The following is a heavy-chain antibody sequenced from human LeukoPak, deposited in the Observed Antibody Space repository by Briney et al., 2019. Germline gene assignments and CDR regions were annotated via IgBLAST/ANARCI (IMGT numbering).Heavy chain of an antibody. CDR3: ARDKGELRFLDQTVGFDY. CDR2: ISYDGSNK. V-gene: IGHV3-30-3*01. D-gene: IGHD3-3*01. Sequence: PGGSLRLSCAASGFTFSSYAMHWVRQAPGKGLEWVAVISYDGSNKYYADSVKGRFTISRDNSKNTLYLQMNSLRAEDTAVYYCARDKGELRFLDQTVGFDYWGQGTLVTVSS. CDR1: GFTFSSYA. J-gene: IGHJ4*02.